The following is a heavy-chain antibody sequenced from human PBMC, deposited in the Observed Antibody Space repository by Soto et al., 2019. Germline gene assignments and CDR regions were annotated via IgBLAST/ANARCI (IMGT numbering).Heavy chain of an antibody. V-gene: IGHV1-8*01. J-gene: IGHJ3*02. CDR1: GYTFTSYD. CDR3: ARGLYSSSWYLTDDAFDI. D-gene: IGHD6-13*01. Sequence: ASVKVSCKASGYTFTSYDSNWVRQATGQGLEWMGWMNPNSGNTGYAQKFQGRVTMTRNTSISTAYMELSSLRSEDTAVYYCARGLYSSSWYLTDDAFDIWGQGTMVNVSS. CDR2: MNPNSGNT.